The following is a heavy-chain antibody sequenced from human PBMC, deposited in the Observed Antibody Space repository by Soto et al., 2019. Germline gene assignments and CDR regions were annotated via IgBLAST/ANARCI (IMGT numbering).Heavy chain of an antibody. CDR2: ISAYNGNT. CDR1: GYTFTSYA. J-gene: IGHJ4*02. Sequence: QVQLVQSGAEVKKPGASVKVSCKASGYTFTSYAISWVRQAPVQGLEWMGWISAYNGNTNYAQNLQGRVTMTTEKSKRTAYMELRSLRSAATAVYYCARDAPPADYWGQGTLVTVSS. V-gene: IGHV1-18*01. CDR3: ARDAPPADY.